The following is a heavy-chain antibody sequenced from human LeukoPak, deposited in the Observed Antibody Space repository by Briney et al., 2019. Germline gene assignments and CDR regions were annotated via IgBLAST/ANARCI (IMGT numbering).Heavy chain of an antibody. CDR3: ARGTDSSGYYSIFYFDY. D-gene: IGHD3-22*01. V-gene: IGHV4-59*01. Sequence: TSETLSLTCTVSGGSISSYYWNWIRQPPGKGLEWIGYIYYSGSTNYNPSLKSRVTISVDTSKNQFSLKLSSVTAADTAVYYCARGTDSSGYYSIFYFDYWGQGTLVTVSS. CDR2: IYYSGST. J-gene: IGHJ4*02. CDR1: GGSISSYY.